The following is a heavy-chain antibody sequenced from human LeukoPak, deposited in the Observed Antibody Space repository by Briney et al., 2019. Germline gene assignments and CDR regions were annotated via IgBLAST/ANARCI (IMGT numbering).Heavy chain of an antibody. J-gene: IGHJ4*02. CDR2: IYHSGNT. CDR1: GYSISSGYC. V-gene: IGHV4-38-2*02. CDR3: AREEVVPAAIVDC. D-gene: IGHD2-2*01. Sequence: PSETLSLTCIVSGYSISSGYCWGWIRQPPGKGMEWIGNIYHSGNTYYNPSLKSRVTISVDTSKNQFSLRLSSVTAADTAVYYCAREEVVPAAIVDCWGQGTLVTVSS.